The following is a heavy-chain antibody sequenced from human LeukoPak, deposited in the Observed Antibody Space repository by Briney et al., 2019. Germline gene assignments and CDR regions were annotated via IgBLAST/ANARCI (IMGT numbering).Heavy chain of an antibody. J-gene: IGHJ4*02. V-gene: IGHV4-30-2*01. D-gene: IGHD2/OR15-2a*01. Sequence: SETLSLTCAVSGGSISSGGYSWSWIRQPPGTGLEWIGYIYHSGSTYYNPSLKSRVTISVDTSKNQFSLKLSSVTAADTAVYYCAGHHPRNTVDFWGQGTLVTVSS. CDR1: GGSISSGGYS. CDR2: IYHSGST. CDR3: AGHHPRNTVDF.